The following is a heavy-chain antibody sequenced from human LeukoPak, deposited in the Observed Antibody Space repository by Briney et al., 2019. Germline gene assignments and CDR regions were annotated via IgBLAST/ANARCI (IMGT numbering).Heavy chain of an antibody. D-gene: IGHD1-26*01. CDR3: ARDRRYSGSYYDAFDI. V-gene: IGHV1-2*02. CDR1: GYTFTGYY. J-gene: IGHJ3*02. CDR2: INPNSGGT. Sequence: GASVKVSCKASGYTFTGYYMHWVRQAPGQGLEWMGWINPNSGGTNYAQKFQGRVTMTRDTSISTAYMELSRLRSDDTAVYYCARDRRYSGSYYDAFDIWGHGTMVTVPS.